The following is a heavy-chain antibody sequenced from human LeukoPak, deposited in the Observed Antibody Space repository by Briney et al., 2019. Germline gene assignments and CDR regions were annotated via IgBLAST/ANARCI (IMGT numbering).Heavy chain of an antibody. CDR2: INHSGST. V-gene: IGHV4-30-4*01. CDR1: GGSISSGDYY. Sequence: PSQTLSLTCTVSGGSISSGDYYWSWIRQPPGKGLEWIGEINHSGSTNYNPSLKSRVTISVDTSKNQFSLKLSSVTAADTAVYYCARGTYYYDSSGYYRQTQYYFDYWGQGTLVTVSS. CDR3: ARGTYYYDSSGYYRQTQYYFDY. D-gene: IGHD3-22*01. J-gene: IGHJ4*02.